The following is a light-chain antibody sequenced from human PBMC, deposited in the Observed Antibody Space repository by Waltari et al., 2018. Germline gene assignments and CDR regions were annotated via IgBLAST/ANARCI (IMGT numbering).Light chain of an antibody. CDR1: QSVSSD. J-gene: IGKJ4*01. V-gene: IGKV3-15*01. CDR2: DAS. Sequence: EIVMTQSPVTLSVSLGERATLSCRASQSVSSDLAWYQQKPGQAPMLLIYDASTRAAGLATRFSASGSGTEFTLTISSLQSEDFAVYYCQQYKYWPPLTFGGGTKVEIK. CDR3: QQYKYWPPLT.